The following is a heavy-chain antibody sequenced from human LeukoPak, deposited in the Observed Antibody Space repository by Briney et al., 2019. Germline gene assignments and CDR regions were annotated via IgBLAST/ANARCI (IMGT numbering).Heavy chain of an antibody. J-gene: IGHJ4*02. CDR1: GYTFTSYA. D-gene: IGHD5-12*01. V-gene: IGHV7-4-1*02. Sequence: ASVKVSCKVSGYTFTSYAMNWVRQAPGQGLEWMGWINTNTGNPTYAQGFTGRFVFSLDTSVSTAYLQISSLKAEDTAVYYCARDVDIVATSSIDYWGQGTLVTVSS. CDR2: INTNTGNP. CDR3: ARDVDIVATSSIDY.